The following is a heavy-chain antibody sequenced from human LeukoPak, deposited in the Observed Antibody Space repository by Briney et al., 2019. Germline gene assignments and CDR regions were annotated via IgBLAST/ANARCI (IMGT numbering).Heavy chain of an antibody. V-gene: IGHV3-48*04. Sequence: GGSLRLSCAASGFAVSSYAMSWVRQAPGKGLEWVSYISSSSSTIYYADSVKGRFTISRDNAKNSLYLQMNSLRAEDTAVYYCARGSYDYGDYRDYFDYWGQGTLVTVSS. CDR3: ARGSYDYGDYRDYFDY. CDR1: GFAVSSYA. CDR2: ISSSSSTI. D-gene: IGHD4-17*01. J-gene: IGHJ4*02.